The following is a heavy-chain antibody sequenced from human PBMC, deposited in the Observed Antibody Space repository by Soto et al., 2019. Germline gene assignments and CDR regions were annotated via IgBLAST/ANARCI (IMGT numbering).Heavy chain of an antibody. Sequence: EVQLVESGGGLVKPGESLRLSCVVSGFTFSTAWMTWVRQAPGKGLEWVGRIKSRADGETTAYAAPVKGRFYIFRDDSQNTLYLQMNSMETYDTAVYYCTRAHCCAGCFGLNWFDPWGQGTLVTVSS. CDR3: TRAHCCAGCFGLNWFDP. CDR2: IKSRADGETT. D-gene: IGHD2-21*01. J-gene: IGHJ5*02. V-gene: IGHV3-15*01. CDR1: GFTFSTAW.